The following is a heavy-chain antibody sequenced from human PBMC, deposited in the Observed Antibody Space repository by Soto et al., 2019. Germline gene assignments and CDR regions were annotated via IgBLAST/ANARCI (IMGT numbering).Heavy chain of an antibody. CDR1: GFNFGDYA. D-gene: IGHD2-15*01. J-gene: IGHJ5*02. V-gene: IGHV3-49*03. CDR3: SRAGVVVVAATYDP. CDR2: IRSKGYGGTT. Sequence: SLRLSCTASGFNFGDYAMSWFRQAPGKGLEWVGFIRSKGYGGTTEYAASVKGRFSISRDDSKSIAYLQMNSLKTEDTAVYYCSRAGVVVVAATYDPWGQGTLVTVSS.